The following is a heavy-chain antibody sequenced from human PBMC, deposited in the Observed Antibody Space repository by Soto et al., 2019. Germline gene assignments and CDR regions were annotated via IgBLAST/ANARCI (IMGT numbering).Heavy chain of an antibody. Sequence: GGSLRLSCAASGFTFDDYAMHWVRQAPGKGLEWVSGISWNSGSIGYADSVKGRFTISGDNAKSSLYLQMNSLRAEDTALYYCAKDWDYDSSGDFDYWGQGTLVTVSS. CDR2: ISWNSGSI. D-gene: IGHD3-22*01. J-gene: IGHJ4*02. CDR3: AKDWDYDSSGDFDY. V-gene: IGHV3-9*01. CDR1: GFTFDDYA.